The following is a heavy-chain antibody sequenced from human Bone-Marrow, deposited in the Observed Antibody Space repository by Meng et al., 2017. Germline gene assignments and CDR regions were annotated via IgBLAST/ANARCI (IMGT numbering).Heavy chain of an antibody. CDR2: IDPKSGDT. D-gene: IGHD6-13*01. V-gene: IGHV1-2*06. CDR3: ARDEDISAAGKLFGDY. CDR1: GYNFPDYW. Sequence: GQLVRSWAAVKKPAASVNVSCKPSGYNFPDYWLHWVRRAPGQGLEWMGRIDPKSGDTHYAQRFQGRVTMTGDTSISTAYMELSGLRSDDTAMYYCARDEDISAAGKLFGDYWGQGTLVTVSS. J-gene: IGHJ4*02.